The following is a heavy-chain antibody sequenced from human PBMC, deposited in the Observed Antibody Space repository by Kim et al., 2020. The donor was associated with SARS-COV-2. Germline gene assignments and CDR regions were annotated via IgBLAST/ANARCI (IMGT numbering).Heavy chain of an antibody. CDR1: GASISSHY. CDR3: ARGTRTPES. J-gene: IGHJ5*02. Sequence: SETLSLTCTVSGASISSHYWTWIRQPPGKGLESIAYIYYTGDTNSNPSLRSRVTISIDTAKNQFSLRLSSVTDADTAIYYCARGTRTPESWGQGALVTVSS. V-gene: IGHV4-59*11. CDR2: IYYTGDT.